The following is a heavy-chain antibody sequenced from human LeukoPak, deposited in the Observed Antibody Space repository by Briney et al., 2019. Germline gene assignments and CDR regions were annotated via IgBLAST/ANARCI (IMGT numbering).Heavy chain of an antibody. D-gene: IGHD6-25*01. CDR2: ISSSGSTI. Sequence: GGSLRLSCAASGFIFSTYEMNWVRQAPGKGLERVSYISSSGSTIYYADSVKGRFTISRDNAKNSLYLQMNSLRAEDTAIYYCARDGDLTPAVPFDYWGQGTLVTVSS. V-gene: IGHV3-48*03. CDR3: ARDGDLTPAVPFDY. J-gene: IGHJ4*02. CDR1: GFIFSTYE.